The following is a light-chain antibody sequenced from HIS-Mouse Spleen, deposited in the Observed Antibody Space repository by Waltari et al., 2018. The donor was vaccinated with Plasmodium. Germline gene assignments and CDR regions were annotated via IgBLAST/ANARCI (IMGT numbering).Light chain of an antibody. CDR1: TSDVGGYNY. CDR3: CSYAGSYTYG. CDR2: DVS. J-gene: IGLJ1*01. V-gene: IGLV2-11*01. Sequence: QSALTPPRSVSGSPGPSVTISCTGTTSDVGGYNYVFWYQQHPGQAPKLMIYDVSKRISGVPDRCGGAKSGSTAARTSSGLKAEDEADYYCCSYAGSYTYGVGAGTKVTVL.